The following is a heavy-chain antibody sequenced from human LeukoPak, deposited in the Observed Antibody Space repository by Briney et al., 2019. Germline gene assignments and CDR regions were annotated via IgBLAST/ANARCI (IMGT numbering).Heavy chain of an antibody. CDR2: INPNTGNP. D-gene: IGHD6-19*01. J-gene: IGHJ4*02. CDR1: GYTFTRYA. V-gene: IGHV7-4-1*02. CDR3: AIDQPVAGVSNFDS. Sequence: ASVKVSCKASGYTFTRYAMNWLRQAPGQGLEWMGWINPNTGNPTYAQAFTGRFVFSLDTSVSTAYLQISSLNTEDTAVYYCAIDQPVAGVSNFDSWCQGTLVTVSS.